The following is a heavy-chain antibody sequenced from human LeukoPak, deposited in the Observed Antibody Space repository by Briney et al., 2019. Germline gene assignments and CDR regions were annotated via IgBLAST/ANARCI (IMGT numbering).Heavy chain of an antibody. CDR2: IYYSGST. CDR1: GGSISSYY. J-gene: IGHJ6*02. CDR3: ARGRISHYGMDV. V-gene: IGHV4-59*12. Sequence: SETLSLTCTVSGGSISSYYWSWIRQPPGKGLEWIGYIYYSGSTNYNPSLKSRVTISVDTSKNQFSLKLSSVTAADTAVYYCARGRISHYGMDVWGQGTTVTVSS.